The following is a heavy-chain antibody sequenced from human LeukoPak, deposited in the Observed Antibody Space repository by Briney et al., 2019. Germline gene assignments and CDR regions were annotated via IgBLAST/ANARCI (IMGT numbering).Heavy chain of an antibody. V-gene: IGHV3-30*03. J-gene: IGHJ4*02. CDR1: GFSFSGYS. D-gene: IGHD2-2*01. CDR3: ARSVVPAAPFDY. CDR2: ISYDGSNK. Sequence: GGSLRLSCAASGFSFSGYSMNWVRQAPGKGLEWVAVISYDGSNKYYADSVKGRFTISRDNSKNTLYLQMNSLRAEDTAVYYCARSVVPAAPFDYWGQGTLVTVSS.